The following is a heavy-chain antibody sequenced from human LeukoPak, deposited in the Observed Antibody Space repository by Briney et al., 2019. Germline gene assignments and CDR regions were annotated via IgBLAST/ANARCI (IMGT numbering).Heavy chain of an antibody. CDR1: GGSFNDYY. D-gene: IGHD6-13*01. Sequence: SETLSLTCDVSGGSFNDYYWSWIRQPPGKGLEWIGEIRHSGSTNYNPSLKSRVTMSVDTSKNQFSLKLSSVTAADTAVYYCARRGSWSYYYAMDVWGQGTTVAVSS. CDR3: ARRGSWSYYYAMDV. CDR2: IRHSGST. J-gene: IGHJ6*02. V-gene: IGHV4-34*01.